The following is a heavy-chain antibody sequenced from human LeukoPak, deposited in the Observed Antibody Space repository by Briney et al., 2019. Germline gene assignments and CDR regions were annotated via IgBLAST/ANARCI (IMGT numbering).Heavy chain of an antibody. D-gene: IGHD2-2*01. CDR2: ISYDGSNK. Sequence: GGSLRLSCAASGFTFSSYAMHWVRQAPGKGLEWVAVISYDGSNKYYADSVKGRFTISRDNSKNTLYLQMNSLRAEDTAVYYCARVPVAVTLRDSGPGFDYWGQGTLVTVSS. CDR1: GFTFSSYA. V-gene: IGHV3-30*04. J-gene: IGHJ4*02. CDR3: ARVPVAVTLRDSGPGFDY.